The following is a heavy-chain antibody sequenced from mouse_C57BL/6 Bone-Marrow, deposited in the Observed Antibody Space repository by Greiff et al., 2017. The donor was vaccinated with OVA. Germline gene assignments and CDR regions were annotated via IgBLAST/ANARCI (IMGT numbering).Heavy chain of an antibody. CDR2: ISSGGSYT. D-gene: IGHD1-1*01. CDR3: ARHPNYGSSYRTDY. CDR1: GFTFSSYG. J-gene: IGHJ4*01. V-gene: IGHV5-6*01. Sequence: EVMLVESGGDLVKPGGSLKLSCAASGFTFSSYGMSWVRQTPDKRLEWVATISSGGSYTYYPDSVKGRFTISRDNAKNTLYLQMSSLKSEDTAMYYCARHPNYGSSYRTDYWGQGTSVTVSS.